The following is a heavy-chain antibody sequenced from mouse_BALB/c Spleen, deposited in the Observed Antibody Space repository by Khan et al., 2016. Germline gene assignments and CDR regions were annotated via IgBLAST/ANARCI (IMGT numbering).Heavy chain of an antibody. Sequence: DLVKPGASVKLSCKASGYTFTSYWINWIKQRPGQGLEWIGRIAPGSGSTYYNEMFKGKATLTVDTSSSTAYIHLSSLSSEDSAVYFCAREGTVRLMDYWGQGTSVTVSS. D-gene: IGHD1-1*01. J-gene: IGHJ4*01. CDR2: IAPGSGST. CDR1: GYTFTSYW. CDR3: AREGTVRLMDY. V-gene: IGHV1S41*01.